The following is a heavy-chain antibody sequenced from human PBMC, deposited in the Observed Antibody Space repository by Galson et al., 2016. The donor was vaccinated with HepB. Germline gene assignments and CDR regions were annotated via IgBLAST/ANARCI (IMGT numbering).Heavy chain of an antibody. J-gene: IGHJ5*01. CDR1: GYSFRSYY. V-gene: IGHV1-46*01. CDR3: AREDWLDS. Sequence: SVKVSCKAFGYSFRSYYIHWVRQVPGQGLEWMGIIDPNDGVTNYTQKLQGRVTMTRDTSTNTLYLELSSLKFEDTAIYYCAREDWLDSWGQGTLVTVSS. CDR2: IDPNDGVT.